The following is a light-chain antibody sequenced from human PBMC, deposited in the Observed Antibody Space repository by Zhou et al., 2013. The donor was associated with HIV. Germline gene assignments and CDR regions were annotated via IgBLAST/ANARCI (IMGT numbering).Light chain of an antibody. J-gene: IGKJ1*01. CDR2: DAS. CDR1: QDISNY. V-gene: IGKV1-39*01. Sequence: DIQMTQSPSSLSASVGDRVTITCQASQDISNYLNWFQQKPGKAPKLLIHDASNLETGVPSRFSGSGSGTDFTLTISSLQPEDFATYYCQQSYSTSRGTWTFGQGTKVESK. CDR3: QQSYSTSRGTWT.